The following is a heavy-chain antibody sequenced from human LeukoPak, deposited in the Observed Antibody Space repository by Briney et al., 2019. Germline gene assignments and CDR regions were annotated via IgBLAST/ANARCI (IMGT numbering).Heavy chain of an antibody. D-gene: IGHD3-22*01. CDR2: ISYSGGT. Sequence: PSETLSLTCTVSDGSIINNNHYWGWTRQPPGKGPEWIGSISYSGGTAYNPSLRSRVTISVDTSKNQFSLKVNSVTAADTAVYYCAREVEYYDSSGYRPHAFDIWGQGTLVTVSS. CDR1: DGSIINNNHY. CDR3: AREVEYYDSSGYRPHAFDI. V-gene: IGHV4-39*02. J-gene: IGHJ3*02.